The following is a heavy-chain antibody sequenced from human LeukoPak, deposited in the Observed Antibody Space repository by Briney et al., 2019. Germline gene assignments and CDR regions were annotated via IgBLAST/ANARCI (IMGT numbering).Heavy chain of an antibody. V-gene: IGHV1-8*03. J-gene: IGHJ4*02. CDR1: GYTFTSYD. D-gene: IGHD3-3*01. CDR3: ARGRGEYDFWSGYYKGPADY. Sequence: ASVKVSCKASGYTFTSYDINWVRQATGQGLEWMGWMNPNSGNTGYAQKFQGRVTITRNTSISTAYMELSSLRSEDTAVYYCARGRGEYDFWSGYYKGPADYWGQGTLVTVSS. CDR2: MNPNSGNT.